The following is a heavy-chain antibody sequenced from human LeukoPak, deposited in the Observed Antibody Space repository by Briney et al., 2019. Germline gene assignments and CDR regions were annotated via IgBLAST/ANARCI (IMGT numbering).Heavy chain of an antibody. Sequence: SETLSLTCTVSGGSFSSSSYYWGWIRQPPGKGLEWIASIYYNGGTYYNPSLKSRVTVSVDTSKRQFSLKPSSVTAADAAVYHCARLLGYCTSTRCYGNWLDPWGQGTLVTVSS. D-gene: IGHD2-2*01. J-gene: IGHJ5*01. V-gene: IGHV4-39*01. CDR2: IYYNGGT. CDR1: GGSFSSSSYY. CDR3: ARLLGYCTSTRCYGNWLDP.